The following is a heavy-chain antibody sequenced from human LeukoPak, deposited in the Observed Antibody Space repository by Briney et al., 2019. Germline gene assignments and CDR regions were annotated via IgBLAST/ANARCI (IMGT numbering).Heavy chain of an antibody. CDR2: IIPILGIA. Sequence: SVNVSCKASRGTFSRYAISWVGQAPGQGGEWMGRIIPILGIANYAQTFQGNVTITTDESTSTAYMELSSLRSEDTDEYYCARDGVYGGNDYWGQGTLVTVSS. D-gene: IGHD4-23*01. CDR3: ARDGVYGGNDY. J-gene: IGHJ4*02. V-gene: IGHV1-69*04. CDR1: RGTFSRYA.